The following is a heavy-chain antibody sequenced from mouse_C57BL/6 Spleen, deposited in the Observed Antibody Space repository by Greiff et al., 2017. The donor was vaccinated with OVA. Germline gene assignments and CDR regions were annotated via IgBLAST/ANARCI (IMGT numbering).Heavy chain of an antibody. Sequence: EVKLVESGGGLVKPGGSLKLSCAASGFTFSDYGMHWVRQAPEKGLEWVAYISSGSSTIYYADTVKGRFTISRDNAKNTLFLQMTSLRSEDTAMYYCARGAVVEYYFDYWGQGTTLTVSS. CDR2: ISSGSSTI. V-gene: IGHV5-17*01. CDR1: GFTFSDYG. CDR3: ARGAVVEYYFDY. J-gene: IGHJ2*01. D-gene: IGHD1-1*01.